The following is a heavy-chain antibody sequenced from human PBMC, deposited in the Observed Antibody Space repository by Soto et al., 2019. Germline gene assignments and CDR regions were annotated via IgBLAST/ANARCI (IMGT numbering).Heavy chain of an antibody. CDR2: IIPIFGTA. V-gene: IGHV1-69*13. D-gene: IGHD3-22*01. CDR3: ARARKYYYDSSGYSQDTYYFDY. Sequence: SVKVSCKASGGTFSSYAISWVRQAPGQGLEWMGGIIPIFGTANYAQRFQGRVTITADESTSTAYMELSSLRSEDTAVYYCARARKYYYDSSGYSQDTYYFDYWGQGTLVTVSS. CDR1: GGTFSSYA. J-gene: IGHJ4*02.